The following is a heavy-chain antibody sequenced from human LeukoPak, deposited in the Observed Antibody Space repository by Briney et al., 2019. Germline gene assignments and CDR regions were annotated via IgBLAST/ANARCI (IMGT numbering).Heavy chain of an antibody. D-gene: IGHD3-16*01. CDR3: ARRGGLSSGRGFDH. V-gene: IGHV3-21*01. CDR1: GFHFNYYD. J-gene: IGHJ4*02. CDR2: ISSKSTYI. Sequence: PGGSLRLSCVASGFHFNYYDMNWVRQAPGKGLEWVSSISSKSTYIDSADSTKGRFTISRDNANNSVFLQMSSLRPEDTAVYYCARRGGLSSGRGFDHWGQGTLVTVSS.